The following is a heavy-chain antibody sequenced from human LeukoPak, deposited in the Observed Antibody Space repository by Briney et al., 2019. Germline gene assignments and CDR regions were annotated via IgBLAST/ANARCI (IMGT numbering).Heavy chain of an antibody. CDR3: AKVKADSGRFFFDF. Sequence: PLETLSLTCIVSGGSISSYYWSWIRQPPGKGLEWIGYIYYTGSTNYNPSLKSRVTISLDTSKNQFSLRLSSVTAADTAVYYCAKVKADSGRFFFDFWGQGTLVTVSS. J-gene: IGHJ4*02. CDR1: GGSISSYY. D-gene: IGHD1-26*01. CDR2: IYYTGST. V-gene: IGHV4-59*03.